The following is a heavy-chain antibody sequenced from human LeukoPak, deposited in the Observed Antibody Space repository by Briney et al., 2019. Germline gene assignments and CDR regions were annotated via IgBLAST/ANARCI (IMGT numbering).Heavy chain of an antibody. CDR2: ISYDGSNK. J-gene: IGHJ6*02. D-gene: IGHD2-2*01. CDR3: ARDRVVVPTAYYYYYGMDV. CDR1: GFTFSSYA. V-gene: IGHV3-30-3*01. Sequence: GRSLRLSCAASGFTFSSYAMHWVRQAPGKGLEWVAVISYDGSNKYYADCVKGRVTISRDNSKNTLYLQMNSLRAEDTAVYYCARDRVVVPTAYYYYYGMDVWGQGTTVTVSS.